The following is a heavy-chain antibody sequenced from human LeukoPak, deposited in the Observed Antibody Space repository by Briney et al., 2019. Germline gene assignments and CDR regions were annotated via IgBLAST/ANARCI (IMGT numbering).Heavy chain of an antibody. CDR2: IKQDESEK. V-gene: IGHV3-7*01. D-gene: IGHD2-2*01. J-gene: IGHJ4*02. Sequence: PGGSLRLSCAASGLTFSSYWMSWVRQAPGKGLEWVANIKQDESEKYYVDSVKGRFTISRDNAKSSLYLQMNSLRAEDTAVYYCARALDSSSSRYQAFEEWGQGTLVTVSS. CDR3: ARALDSSSSRYQAFEE. CDR1: GLTFSSYW.